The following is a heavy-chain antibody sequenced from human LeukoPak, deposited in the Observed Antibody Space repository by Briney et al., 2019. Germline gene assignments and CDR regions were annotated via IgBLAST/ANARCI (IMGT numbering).Heavy chain of an antibody. J-gene: IGHJ4*02. CDR2: INHSGST. D-gene: IGHD6-6*01. V-gene: IGHV4-34*01. Sequence: SETLSLTCAVYGGSFSGYYWSWIRQPPGKGLEWIGEINHSGSTNYNPSLKSRVTISVDTSKNQFSLKLSSVTAADTAVYYCASGVAARKGGSTGLIDYWGQGTPVTVSS. CDR1: GGSFSGYY. CDR3: ASGVAARKGGSTGLIDY.